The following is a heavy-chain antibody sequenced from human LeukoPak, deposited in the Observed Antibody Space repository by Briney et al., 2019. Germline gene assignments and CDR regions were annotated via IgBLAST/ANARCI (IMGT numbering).Heavy chain of an antibody. D-gene: IGHD2-2*02. Sequence: SVKVSCKASGGTFSSYAISWVRQAPVQGLEWMGGIIPIFGTANYAQKFQGRVTITTDESTSTAYMELSSLRSEDTAVYYCARDRGYCSSTSCYNHFDYWGQGTLVTVSS. V-gene: IGHV1-69*05. J-gene: IGHJ4*02. CDR3: ARDRGYCSSTSCYNHFDY. CDR1: GGTFSSYA. CDR2: IIPIFGTA.